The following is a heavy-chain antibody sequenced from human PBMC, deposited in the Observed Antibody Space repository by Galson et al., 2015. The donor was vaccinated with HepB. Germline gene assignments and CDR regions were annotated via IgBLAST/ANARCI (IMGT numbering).Heavy chain of an antibody. CDR3: ARGASSSWPTFFDY. J-gene: IGHJ4*02. CDR1: EFTFSNYW. D-gene: IGHD6-13*01. Sequence: SLRLSCAASEFTFSNYWMTWVRQAPNKGLEWVANINQDGGEKYYVDSVKGRFTISRDNAQNSLHLQLNSLRAEDTAVYYCARGASSSWPTFFDYWGQGTLVTVSS. V-gene: IGHV3-7*01. CDR2: INQDGGEK.